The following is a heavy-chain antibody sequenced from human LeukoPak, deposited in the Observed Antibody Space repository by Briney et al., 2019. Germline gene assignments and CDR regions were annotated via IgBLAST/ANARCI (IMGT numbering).Heavy chain of an antibody. CDR2: IASDHTI. CDR1: GFIVSSCE. V-gene: IGHV3-48*03. J-gene: IGHJ4*02. Sequence: GGSLRLSCAASGFIVSSCEMNWVRQAPGKGLEWVSFIASDHTIYYADSVKGRFTLSRDNARNSLYLQMNSLRGEDTAVYSCARGQRRHIDMAPSFDYWGQGTLVTVSS. D-gene: IGHD5-24*01. CDR3: ARGQRRHIDMAPSFDY.